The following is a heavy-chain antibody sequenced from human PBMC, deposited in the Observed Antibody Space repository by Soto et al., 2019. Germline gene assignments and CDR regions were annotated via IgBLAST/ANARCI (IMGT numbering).Heavy chain of an antibody. D-gene: IGHD3-22*01. J-gene: IGHJ6*02. Sequence: ASVKVSCKASGYTFTSYYMHWVRQAPGQGLEWMGIINPSGCSTSYAQKFQGRVTMTRDTSTSTVYMELSSLRSEDTAVYYCARWREYYYDSSGYFDYYGMDVWGQGTTVPVSS. CDR2: INPSGCST. CDR3: ARWREYYYDSSGYFDYYGMDV. V-gene: IGHV1-46*01. CDR1: GYTFTSYY.